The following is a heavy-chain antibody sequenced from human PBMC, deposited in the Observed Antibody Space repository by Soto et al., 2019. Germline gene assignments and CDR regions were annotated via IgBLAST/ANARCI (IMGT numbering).Heavy chain of an antibody. CDR3: ATRDYTASPY. V-gene: IGHV4-4*02. Sequence: QVQLQESGPGLVKPSGTLSLTCAVSGASISSCDWWTWVRQPPGKGLEWIGEIHHSGATSYNSSVKSRVTISLDKSKNHVSLQLNSVTAADTAVYYCATRDYTASPYWGQGILVTVSS. CDR1: GASISSCDW. CDR2: IHHSGAT. J-gene: IGHJ4*02. D-gene: IGHD2-2*02.